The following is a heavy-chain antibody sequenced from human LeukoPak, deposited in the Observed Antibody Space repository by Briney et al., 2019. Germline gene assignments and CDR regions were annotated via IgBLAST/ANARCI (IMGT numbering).Heavy chain of an antibody. V-gene: IGHV3-21*01. CDR2: ISSSSSYI. CDR3: ARDRRTMTTCDY. J-gene: IGHJ4*02. Sequence: GGSLRLSCAASGFTFSSYTMNWVRQAPGKGLEWVSSISSSSSYIYYADSVKGRFTISRDNAKNSLYLQRNGLRAEDTAVYYCARDRRTMTTCDYWGQGSLVTVSS. D-gene: IGHD4-17*01. CDR1: GFTFSSYT.